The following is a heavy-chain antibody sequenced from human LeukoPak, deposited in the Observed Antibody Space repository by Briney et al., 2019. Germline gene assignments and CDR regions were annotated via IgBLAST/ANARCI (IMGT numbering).Heavy chain of an antibody. CDR3: ARLNAKGHAFDI. J-gene: IGHJ3*02. V-gene: IGHV4-34*01. Sequence: SETLSLTCAVYGGSFSGYYWSWIRQPPGKGLEWIGEINHSGSTNYNPSLKSRVTISVDTSKSQFSLKLSSVTAADTAVYYCARLNAKGHAFDIWGQGTMVTVSS. CDR2: INHSGST. CDR1: GGSFSGYY.